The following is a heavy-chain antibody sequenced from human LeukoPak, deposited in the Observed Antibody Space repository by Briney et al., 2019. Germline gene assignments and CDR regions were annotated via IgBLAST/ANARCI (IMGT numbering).Heavy chain of an antibody. CDR1: GFTFSSYW. J-gene: IGHJ4*02. Sequence: PGGSLRLSCAASGFTFSSYWMHWVRQAPGKGLVWVSRISSDGSSTSYADSVKGRFTISRDNAKNTLYLQMNSLRAEDTAVYYCARETYYDSYFDYWGQGTLVTVSS. D-gene: IGHD3-3*01. V-gene: IGHV3-74*01. CDR2: ISSDGSST. CDR3: ARETYYDSYFDY.